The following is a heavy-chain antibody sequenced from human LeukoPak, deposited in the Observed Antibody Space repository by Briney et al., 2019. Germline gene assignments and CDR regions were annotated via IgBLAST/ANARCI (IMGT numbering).Heavy chain of an antibody. Sequence: SETLSLTCTVSGGSISSGSYYWSWIRQPAGKGLEWIGRIYTSGSTNYNPSLKSRVTISVDTSKNQFSLKLSSVTAADTAVYCGARAALSYYYYMDVWGKGTTVTVSS. CDR2: IYTSGST. J-gene: IGHJ6*03. CDR1: GGSISSGSYY. V-gene: IGHV4-61*02. CDR3: ARAALSYYYYMDV.